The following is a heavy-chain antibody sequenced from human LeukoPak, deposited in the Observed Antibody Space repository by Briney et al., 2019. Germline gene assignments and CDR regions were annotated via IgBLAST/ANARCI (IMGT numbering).Heavy chain of an antibody. CDR1: GFTFSSYA. CDR3: AKDRLSSGWFKGLVDY. V-gene: IGHV3-23*01. CDR2: ISGSGGST. J-gene: IGHJ4*02. D-gene: IGHD6-19*01. Sequence: GGSLRLSCAASGFTFSSYAMSWVRQAPGKGLEWVSVISGSGGSTYYADSVKGRFTISRDNSKNTLYLQMNSLRAEDTAVYYCAKDRLSSGWFKGLVDYWGPGTLVTVSS.